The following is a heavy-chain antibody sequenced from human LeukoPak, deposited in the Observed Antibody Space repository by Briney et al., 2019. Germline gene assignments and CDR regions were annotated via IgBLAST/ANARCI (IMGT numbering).Heavy chain of an antibody. J-gene: IGHJ5*02. CDR2: FDPEDGEA. CDR1: GYTLTELS. Sequence: GASVKVSCKVSGYTLTELSMHWVRQAPGKGLEWMGGFDPEDGEAIYAQKFQGRVTMTEDTSTDTAYMELSSLRSEDTAVYYCATVVVPAAIRWWFDPWGQGTLVTVSS. V-gene: IGHV1-24*01. D-gene: IGHD2-2*02. CDR3: ATVVVPAAIRWWFDP.